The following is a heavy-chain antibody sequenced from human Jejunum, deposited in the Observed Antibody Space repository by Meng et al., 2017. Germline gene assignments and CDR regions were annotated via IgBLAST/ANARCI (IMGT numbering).Heavy chain of an antibody. J-gene: IGHJ4*02. CDR2: ISHSGTII. Sequence: GESLKISCAASGFNFRDKYMTWIRQVPGKGLEWVAYISHSGTIIDYADSVKGRFTISRDNAKNSMFLQMNSLRAEDTAVYYCARHMYYYDSSGFMGGQDYYFDYWGQGTLVTVSS. D-gene: IGHD3-22*01. CDR1: GFNFRDKY. V-gene: IGHV3-11*04. CDR3: ARHMYYYDSSGFMGGQDYYFDY.